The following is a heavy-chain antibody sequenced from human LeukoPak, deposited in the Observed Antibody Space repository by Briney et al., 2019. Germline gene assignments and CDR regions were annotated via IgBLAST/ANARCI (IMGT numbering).Heavy chain of an antibody. D-gene: IGHD2/OR15-2a*01. V-gene: IGHV3-48*03. Sequence: PGGSLRLSCAASGFTFSSYEMNRVRQAPGKGLEGVSYISSSGSTIYYADSVKGRFTISRDNAKNSLYLQMNSLRAEDTAVYYCARDRGGLCGLDYWGQGTLVTVSS. CDR3: ARDRGGLCGLDY. J-gene: IGHJ4*02. CDR2: ISSSGSTI. CDR1: GFTFSSYE.